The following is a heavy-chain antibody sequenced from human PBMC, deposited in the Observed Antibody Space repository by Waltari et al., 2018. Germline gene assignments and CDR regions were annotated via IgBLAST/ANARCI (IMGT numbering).Heavy chain of an antibody. J-gene: IGHJ4*02. CDR2: RYFTGAT. Sequence: QLRLRESGPGLVMPSETLSPPCAVSGASVARRAHYWGWIRQSPERGLEWIGTRYFTGATHYNPSLQSRVTISADTSRDHFSLKVNSVTAADTAVYYCAGTALHTKIAFDSWGQGTQVTVSA. D-gene: IGHD2-21*01. CDR1: GASVARRAHY. CDR3: AGTALHTKIAFDS. V-gene: IGHV4-39*02.